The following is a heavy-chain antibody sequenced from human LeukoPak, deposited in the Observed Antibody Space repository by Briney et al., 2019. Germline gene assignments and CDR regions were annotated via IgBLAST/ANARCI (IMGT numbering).Heavy chain of an antibody. D-gene: IGHD6-19*01. J-gene: IGHJ4*02. Sequence: KPGGSLRLSCAASGFTFSSYSMNWVRQAPGKGLEWVSSISSSSSYIYYADSVKGRFTISRDNAKNSLYLQMNGLRAEDTAVYYCARPAVAGTGAFDYWGQGTLVTVSS. CDR1: GFTFSSYS. CDR3: ARPAVAGTGAFDY. V-gene: IGHV3-21*01. CDR2: ISSSSSYI.